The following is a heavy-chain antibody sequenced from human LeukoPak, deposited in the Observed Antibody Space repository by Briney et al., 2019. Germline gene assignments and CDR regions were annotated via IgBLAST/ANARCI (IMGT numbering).Heavy chain of an antibody. CDR2: IIPIFGTA. D-gene: IGHD3-3*01. V-gene: IGHV1-69*05. CDR1: GYTLTELS. Sequence: SVKVSCKVSGYTLTELSMHWVRQAPGQGLEWMGGIIPIFGTANYAQKFQGRVTITTDESTSTAYMELSSLRSEDTAVYYCASFLWSGYYTPFDYWGQGTLVTVSS. CDR3: ASFLWSGYYTPFDY. J-gene: IGHJ4*02.